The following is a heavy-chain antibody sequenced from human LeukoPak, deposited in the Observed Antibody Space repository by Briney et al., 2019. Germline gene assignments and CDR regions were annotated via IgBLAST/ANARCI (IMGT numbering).Heavy chain of an antibody. V-gene: IGHV3-48*04. D-gene: IGHD6-19*01. J-gene: IGHJ4*02. CDR3: ARDRYSSGWYDFDY. CDR2: ISSSSSTI. Sequence: GGSLRLSCAASGFTFRSYSMNWVRHAPGKGLEWVSYISSSSSTIYYADSVKGRFTISRDNAKNSLYLQMNSLRAEDTAVYYCARDRYSSGWYDFDYWGQGTLVTVSS. CDR1: GFTFRSYS.